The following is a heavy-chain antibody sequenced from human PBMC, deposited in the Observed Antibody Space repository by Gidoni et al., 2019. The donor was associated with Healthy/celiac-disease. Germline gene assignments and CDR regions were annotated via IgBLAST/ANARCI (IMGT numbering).Heavy chain of an antibody. V-gene: IGHV4-39*01. J-gene: IGHJ2*01. Sequence: QLQLQESGPGLVKPSETLSLTCTVSGGSISSSSYYWGWIRQPPGKGLEWIGSIYYSGSTYYNPSLKSRVTISVDTSKNQFSLKLSSVTAADTAVYYCARGRLTAYWYFDLWGRGTLVTVSS. CDR2: IYYSGST. D-gene: IGHD3-16*01. CDR1: GGSISSSSYY. CDR3: ARGRLTAYWYFDL.